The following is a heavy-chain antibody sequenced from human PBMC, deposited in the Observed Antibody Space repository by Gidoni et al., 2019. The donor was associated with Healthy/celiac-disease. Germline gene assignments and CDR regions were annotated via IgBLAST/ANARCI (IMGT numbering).Heavy chain of an antibody. CDR1: GFTFGDYA. V-gene: IGHV3-49*05. CDR2: IRSKAYGGTT. D-gene: IGHD5-12*01. CDR3: TRGGGDGYNYLVYYFDY. Sequence: EVQLVESGGGLVKPGRSLRLSCTASGFTFGDYAMSWFRQAPGKGLEWVGFIRSKAYGGTTEYAASVKGRFTISRDDSKSIAYLQMNSLKTEDTAVYYCTRGGGDGYNYLVYYFDYWGQGTLVTVSS. J-gene: IGHJ4*02.